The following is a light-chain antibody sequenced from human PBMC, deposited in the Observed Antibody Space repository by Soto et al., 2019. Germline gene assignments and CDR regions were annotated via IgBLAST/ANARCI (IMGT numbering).Light chain of an antibody. CDR3: QQFSSYPLT. CDR1: QTVRNNY. J-gene: IGKJ4*01. V-gene: IGKV3-20*01. Sequence: FGLTQYPGTLTLSPGERATLSCRASQTVRNNYFAWCQQKPGQAPRLLIYDASSRATGIPDRFSGGGSGTAFTLPISRLEPEDFAVYYCQQFSSYPLTFGGGTKVDI. CDR2: DAS.